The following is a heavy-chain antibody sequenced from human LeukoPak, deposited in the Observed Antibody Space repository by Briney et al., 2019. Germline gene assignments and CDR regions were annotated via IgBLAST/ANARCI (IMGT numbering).Heavy chain of an antibody. J-gene: IGHJ4*02. Sequence: VASVTVSCKASGYTFISYYMHWVRQAPGQGLEWMGIINPSSGSTNYAQKLQGRVTMTRDTSTSTVYMELSSLRSEDTAVYYCARDEYDGDYWGQGTLVTVSS. CDR1: GYTFISYY. CDR3: ARDEYDGDY. V-gene: IGHV1-46*01. D-gene: IGHD3-3*01. CDR2: INPSSGST.